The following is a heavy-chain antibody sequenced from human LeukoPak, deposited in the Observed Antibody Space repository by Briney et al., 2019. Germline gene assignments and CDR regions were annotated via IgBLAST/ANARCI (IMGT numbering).Heavy chain of an antibody. CDR1: GFTFSSYV. Sequence: PGGSLRLSCAASGFTFSSYVMSWVRQAPGKGLEWVSAISGSGGSTYYADSVKGRFTISRDNSKNTLYLQMNSLRAEDTAVYYCAKFRDILTGHEYFQHRGQGTLVTVSS. V-gene: IGHV3-23*01. CDR2: ISGSGGST. D-gene: IGHD3-9*01. J-gene: IGHJ1*01. CDR3: AKFRDILTGHEYFQH.